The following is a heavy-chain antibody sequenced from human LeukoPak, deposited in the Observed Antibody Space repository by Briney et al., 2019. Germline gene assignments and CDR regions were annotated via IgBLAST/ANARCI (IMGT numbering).Heavy chain of an antibody. J-gene: IGHJ3*02. CDR3: ARLNSSSNDAFDI. CDR1: GGSISSSSYY. Sequence: SETLSLTCTVSGGSISSSSYYWGWIRQPPGKGLEWIGSIYYSGSTYYNPSLKSRVTISVDTSKNQFSLKLSSVTAADTAVYYCARLNSSSNDAFDIWGQGTMVTVSS. V-gene: IGHV4-39*01. D-gene: IGHD6-13*01. CDR2: IYYSGST.